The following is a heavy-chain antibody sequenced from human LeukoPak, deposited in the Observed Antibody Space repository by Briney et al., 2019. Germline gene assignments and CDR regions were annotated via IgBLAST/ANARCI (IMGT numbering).Heavy chain of an antibody. CDR1: GGSISSYY. CDR2: IYYSGST. V-gene: IGHV4-59*05. CDR3: AGHYDSSGSRSDY. J-gene: IGHJ4*02. D-gene: IGHD3-22*01. Sequence: SETLSLTCSVSGGSISSYYWSWIRQPPGKGLEWIGSIYYSGSTYYNPSLKSRVTISVDTSKNQFSLKLSSVTAADTAVYYCAGHYDSSGSRSDYWGQGTLVTVSS.